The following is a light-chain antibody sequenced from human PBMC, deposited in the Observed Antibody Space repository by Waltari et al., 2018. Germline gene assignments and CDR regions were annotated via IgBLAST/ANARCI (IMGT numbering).Light chain of an antibody. Sequence: EIVLTQSPGTLSLSPGDGATPSCRARQLVRSDYLGWYQQKPGQAPRLLIFDASYRATGIPDRFSGSGSGTDFTLTINSVEPEDFATYYCHQYADSPVTFGPGTKVDFK. CDR1: QLVRSDY. J-gene: IGKJ3*01. CDR2: DAS. CDR3: HQYADSPVT. V-gene: IGKV3-20*01.